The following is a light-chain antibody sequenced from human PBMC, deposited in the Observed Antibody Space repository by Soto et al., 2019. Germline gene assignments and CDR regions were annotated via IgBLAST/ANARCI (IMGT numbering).Light chain of an antibody. CDR3: QQYNNWPWT. J-gene: IGKJ1*01. Sequence: DIVMPQSPATLSVSPGERATLSCRASQSVGTNLAWYQQKPGQAPRLLIYGASTRATGIPARFSGSGSGTECTLAISSLQSEEFAVYYCQQYNNWPWTFGQGTKVEIK. V-gene: IGKV3-15*01. CDR1: QSVGTN. CDR2: GAS.